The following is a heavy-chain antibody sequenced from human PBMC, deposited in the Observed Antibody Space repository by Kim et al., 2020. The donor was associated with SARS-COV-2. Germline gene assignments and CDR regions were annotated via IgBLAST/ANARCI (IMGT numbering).Heavy chain of an antibody. CDR3: MRDQGTY. CDR1: GFIIRTYW. V-gene: IGHV3-7*01. D-gene: IGHD3-10*01. J-gene: IGHJ4*02. Sequence: GGSLRLSCVASGFIIRTYWMTWVRQPPGKGLEWVGNIKEDGSEAYYADSVKGRFTISRDNAKNSLNLQMTSLRAEDTAVYYCMRDQGTYWGQGTLVIVSS. CDR2: IKEDGSEA.